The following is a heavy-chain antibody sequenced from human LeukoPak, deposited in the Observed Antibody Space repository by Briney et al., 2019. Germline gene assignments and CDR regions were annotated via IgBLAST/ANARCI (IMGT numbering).Heavy chain of an antibody. D-gene: IGHD2-15*01. Sequence: SVKVSCKASGGTFSSYAISWVRQAPGQGLEWMGGIIPIFGTANYAQKFQGRVTITADESTSTAYMELSSLRSEDTAVYYCARAIYCSGGSCYYYYGMDVWGQGTMVTVSS. CDR2: IIPIFGTA. J-gene: IGHJ6*02. V-gene: IGHV1-69*13. CDR3: ARAIYCSGGSCYYYYGMDV. CDR1: GGTFSSYA.